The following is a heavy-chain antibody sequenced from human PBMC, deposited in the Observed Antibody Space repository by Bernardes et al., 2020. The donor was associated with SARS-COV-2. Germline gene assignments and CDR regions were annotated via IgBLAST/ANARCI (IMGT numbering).Heavy chain of an antibody. V-gene: IGHV4-30-4*01. CDR3: AREAPDLYDSSGYYYGFVDP. J-gene: IGHJ5*02. CDR1: GVSISSGDYY. Sequence: TLSLTGTVSGVSISSGDYYWSWIRQRPGKGLEWIGYIYYSGSTYYNPSLKSRVTISVDTSKNQFSLKLSSVTAADTAVYYCAREAPDLYDSSGYYYGFVDPWGQGTLVTVSS. D-gene: IGHD3-22*01. CDR2: IYYSGST.